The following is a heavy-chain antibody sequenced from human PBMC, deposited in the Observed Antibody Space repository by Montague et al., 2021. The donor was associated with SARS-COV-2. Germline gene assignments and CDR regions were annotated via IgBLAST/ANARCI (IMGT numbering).Heavy chain of an antibody. CDR3: ARQKMGSVTIFGVVMHDRWFGP. J-gene: IGHJ5*02. CDR1: GGSISSSSYY. V-gene: IGHV4-39*01. Sequence: SETLSLTCTVSGGSISSSSYYWGWIRQPPGKGLEWIGNIYYSGSTYYNPSLKSRVTISVDTSKNQFSLKLSSVTAADTAVYYCARQKMGSVTIFGVVMHDRWFGPGGQGTLGTGSS. CDR2: IYYSGST. D-gene: IGHD3-3*01.